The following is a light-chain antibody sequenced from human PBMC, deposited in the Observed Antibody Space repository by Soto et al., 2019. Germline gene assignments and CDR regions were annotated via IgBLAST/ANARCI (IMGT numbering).Light chain of an antibody. V-gene: IGKV1D-8*03. CDR3: QRYNNWPLT. J-gene: IGKJ4*01. Sequence: VIWMTQSPSLLSASTGDRVTISCRMSQGISSYLAWYQQKPGKAPELLIYDTSTRATGVPARFSGSRSGTEFTLTINSLQSEDFAVYYCQRYNNWPLTFGGGTKVDIK. CDR1: QGISSY. CDR2: DTS.